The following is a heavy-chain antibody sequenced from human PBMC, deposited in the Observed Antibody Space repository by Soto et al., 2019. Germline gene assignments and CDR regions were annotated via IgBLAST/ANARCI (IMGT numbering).Heavy chain of an antibody. CDR2: TSHDGGTT. D-gene: IGHD1-26*01. Sequence: QVQLVESGGGVVQPGRSLRLSCAASGFTFSGYAMHWVRQAPGQGLEWVTVTSHDGGTTFYTDSVKGRFTISRDNSKNTLYLQMNSLRAEDTALYYCAREGLVGTPRYYDSWGQGTLVTVSS. CDR3: AREGLVGTPRYYDS. V-gene: IGHV3-30*04. CDR1: GFTFSGYA. J-gene: IGHJ4*02.